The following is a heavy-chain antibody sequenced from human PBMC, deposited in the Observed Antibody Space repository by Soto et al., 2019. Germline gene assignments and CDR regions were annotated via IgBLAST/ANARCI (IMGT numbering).Heavy chain of an antibody. J-gene: IGHJ6*03. V-gene: IGHV1-8*01. Sequence: ASVKVSCKASGYTFTSYDINWVRQATGQGLEWMGWMNTNSGNKGFAQKFQGRVTMTRNPSISTAYMELSSLRSEDTAVYYCARVRYSSSHVYYYYYMDVWGKGTTVTVSS. CDR3: ARVRYSSSHVYYYYYMDV. CDR2: MNTNSGNK. D-gene: IGHD6-6*01. CDR1: GYTFTSYD.